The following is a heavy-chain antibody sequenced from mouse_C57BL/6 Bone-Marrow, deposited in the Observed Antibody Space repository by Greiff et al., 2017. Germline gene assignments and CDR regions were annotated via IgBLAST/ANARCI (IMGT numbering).Heavy chain of an antibody. V-gene: IGHV5-6*01. CDR1: GFTFSSYG. CDR3: ARGITTVVGNYFDY. CDR2: ISSGGSYT. D-gene: IGHD1-1*01. Sequence: VQLKESGGDLVKPGGSLKLSCAASGFTFSSYGMSWVRQTPAKRLAWVATISSGGSYTYYPDSVTGRFTIARDNAKNTLYLQMSRLKAEDTAKYYCARGITTVVGNYFDYWGQGTTLTVSS. J-gene: IGHJ2*01.